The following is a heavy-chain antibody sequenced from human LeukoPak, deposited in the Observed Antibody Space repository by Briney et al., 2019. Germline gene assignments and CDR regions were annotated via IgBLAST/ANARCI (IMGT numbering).Heavy chain of an antibody. V-gene: IGHV4-59*08. J-gene: IGHJ4*02. CDR2: IYYSGST. CDR3: ARHERQLWFLDY. D-gene: IGHD5-18*01. CDR1: GGSISSYY. Sequence: PSETLSLTCTVSGGSISSYYWSWIRQPPGKGLEWIGYIYYSGSTKYNPSLKSRVTISVDTSKNQFSLKLSSVTAADTAVYYCARHERQLWFLDYWGQGTLVTVSS.